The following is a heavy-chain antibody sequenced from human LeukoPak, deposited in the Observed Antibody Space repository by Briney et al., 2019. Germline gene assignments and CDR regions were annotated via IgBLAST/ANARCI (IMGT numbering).Heavy chain of an antibody. CDR3: ARGSFYYGMDV. J-gene: IGHJ6*02. CDR1: GGSVSSGSCY. V-gene: IGHV4-61*01. CDR2: ISYSGST. Sequence: PSETLSLTCTVSGGSVSSGSCYWSWIRQPPGKGLEWIGYISYSGSTNYNPSLKSRATISVDTSKNQFSLKLSSVTAADTAVYYCARGSFYYGMDVWGQGTTVTVSS.